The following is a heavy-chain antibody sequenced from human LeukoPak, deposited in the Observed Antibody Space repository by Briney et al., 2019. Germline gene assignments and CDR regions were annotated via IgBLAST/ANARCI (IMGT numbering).Heavy chain of an antibody. V-gene: IGHV4-61*08. CDR2: IYYSGST. CDR3: ARVGRDFWSGYYYYFDY. Sequence: SETLSLTCTVSGGSISSGGYYWSWIRQPPGKGLEWIGYIYYSGSTNYNPSLKSRVTISVDTSKNQFSLKLSSVTAADTAVYYCARVGRDFWSGYYYYFDYWGQGTLVTVSS. J-gene: IGHJ4*02. CDR1: GGSISSGGYY. D-gene: IGHD3-3*01.